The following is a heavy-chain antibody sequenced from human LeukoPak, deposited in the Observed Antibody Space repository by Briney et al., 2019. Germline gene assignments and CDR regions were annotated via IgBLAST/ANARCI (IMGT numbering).Heavy chain of an antibody. J-gene: IGHJ5*02. CDR2: VSGSGGRGTT. Sequence: GGSLRLSCAASGFTFSNYVVTWVRQAPGKGLEWVSAVSGSGGRGTTYYADSVKGRFTISRDNAKSTVYLQLNSLSAEDTAVYYCAKDIAASGLPRILDLWGQGTLVTVSS. V-gene: IGHV3-23*01. CDR1: GFTFSNYV. D-gene: IGHD6-13*01. CDR3: AKDIAASGLPRILDL.